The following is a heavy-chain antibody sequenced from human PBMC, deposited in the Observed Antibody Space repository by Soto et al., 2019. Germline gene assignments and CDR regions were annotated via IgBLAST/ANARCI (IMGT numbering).Heavy chain of an antibody. Sequence: EVQLLESGGGLVQPGGSLRLSCAASGFTFSSYAVSWVRQAPGKGLEWVSSITSSGGSTYYADSVKGRFTISRDNSKNTLFLLMNSLRAEDTAVYYCAKRKYHDRSALWDSWGQGTLVTVSS. CDR3: AKRKYHDRSALWDS. J-gene: IGHJ4*02. V-gene: IGHV3-23*01. CDR2: ITSSGGST. D-gene: IGHD3-22*01. CDR1: GFTFSSYA.